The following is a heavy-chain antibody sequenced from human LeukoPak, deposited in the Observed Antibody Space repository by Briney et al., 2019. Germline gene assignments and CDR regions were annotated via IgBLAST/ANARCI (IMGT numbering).Heavy chain of an antibody. D-gene: IGHD3-10*01. J-gene: IGHJ4*02. CDR3: ANARYYYGSGRSYYFDY. Sequence: GRSLRLSCAASGFTFSSYGMHWVRQAPGKGLEWVAVISYDGSNKYYADSVKGRFTISRDNSKNTLYLQMNSLRAEDTAVYYCANARYYYGSGRSYYFDYWGQGTLVTVSS. CDR2: ISYDGSNK. V-gene: IGHV3-30*18. CDR1: GFTFSSYG.